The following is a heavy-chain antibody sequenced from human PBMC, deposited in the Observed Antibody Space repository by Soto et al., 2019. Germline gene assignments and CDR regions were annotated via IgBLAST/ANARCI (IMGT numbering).Heavy chain of an antibody. V-gene: IGHV3-30-3*01. CDR2: ISYDGSNK. CDR1: GFTFSSYA. CDR3: ARPRIAAAGLSVTY. J-gene: IGHJ4*02. Sequence: QVQLVESGGGVVQPGRSLRLSCAASGFTFSSYAMHWVRQAPGKGLEWVAVISYDGSNKYYADSVKGRFTISRDNSKNTLYLQMNSLRAEDTAVYYCARPRIAAAGLSVTYWGQGTLVTVSS. D-gene: IGHD6-13*01.